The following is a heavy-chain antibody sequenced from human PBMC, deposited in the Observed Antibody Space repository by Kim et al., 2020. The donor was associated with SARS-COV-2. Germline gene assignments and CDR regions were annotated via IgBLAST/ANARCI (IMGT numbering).Heavy chain of an antibody. D-gene: IGHD3-16*01. V-gene: IGHV3-11*03. CDR2: ISSSSSYT. CDR3: ARQDFGVPYYFDY. CDR1: GFTFSYYY. J-gene: IGHJ4*02. Sequence: GGSLRLSCAASGFTFSYYYMSWIRQAPGKGLEWVSYISSSSSYTNYADSVKGRFTISRDNAKNSLYLQMNSLRAEDTAVYYCARQDFGVPYYFDYWGQGTLVTVSS.